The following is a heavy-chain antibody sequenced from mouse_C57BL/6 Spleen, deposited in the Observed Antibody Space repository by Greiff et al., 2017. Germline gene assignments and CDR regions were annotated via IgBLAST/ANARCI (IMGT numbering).Heavy chain of an antibody. Sequence: EVKLQESGGGLVQPKGSLKLSCAASGFSFNTYAMNWVRQAPGKGLEWVARIRSKSNNYATYYADSVKDRFTISRDDSESMLYLQMNNLKTEDTAMYYCVRHDWDAYWGQGTLVTVSA. CDR1: GFSFNTYA. D-gene: IGHD4-1*01. CDR3: VRHDWDAY. CDR2: IRSKSNNYAT. J-gene: IGHJ3*01. V-gene: IGHV10-1*01.